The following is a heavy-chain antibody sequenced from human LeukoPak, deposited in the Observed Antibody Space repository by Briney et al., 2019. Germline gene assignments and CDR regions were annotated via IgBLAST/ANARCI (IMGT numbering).Heavy chain of an antibody. CDR1: GFTLSSYG. V-gene: IGHV3-30*03. CDR3: ARTSLQYFGSGSYSLDVFDI. D-gene: IGHD3-10*01. CDR2: ISYDGSNK. J-gene: IGHJ3*02. Sequence: GGSLRLSCVASGFTLSSYGMHWVRQAPGKGLEWVAVISYDGSNKYYADSVKGRFTISRDNSKNTLYLQMNSLRAEDTAVYFCARTSLQYFGSGSYSLDVFDIWGQGTMVTVSS.